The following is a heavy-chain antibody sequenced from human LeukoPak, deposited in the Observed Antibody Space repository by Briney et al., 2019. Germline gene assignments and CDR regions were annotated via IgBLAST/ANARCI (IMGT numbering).Heavy chain of an antibody. Sequence: PGGSLRLSCAASGFTFDDYGMSWVRQAPGKGLEWVSGINWNGGSTGYADSVKGRFTISRDNAQNSLYLQMNSLRAEDTALYYCARDQSAGYSSNDFDYWGQGTLVTVSS. CDR3: ARDQSAGYSSNDFDY. D-gene: IGHD6-13*01. CDR2: INWNGGST. V-gene: IGHV3-20*04. J-gene: IGHJ4*02. CDR1: GFTFDDYG.